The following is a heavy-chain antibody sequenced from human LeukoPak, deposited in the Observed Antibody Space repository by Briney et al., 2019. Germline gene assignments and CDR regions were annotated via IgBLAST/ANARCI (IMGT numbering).Heavy chain of an antibody. CDR1: GGTFSSSA. D-gene: IGHD2-2*01. Sequence: SVKVSCKTSGGTFSSSAINWIRQAPGQGLEWMGGIIPIFGTANYAQKFQGRVTITADESTSTAYMQLSSLTSDDTAVYYCARSRRVRYCSSTSCYAGYFDYWGQGTLVTVSS. V-gene: IGHV1-69*13. CDR2: IIPIFGTA. CDR3: ARSRRVRYCSSTSCYAGYFDY. J-gene: IGHJ4*02.